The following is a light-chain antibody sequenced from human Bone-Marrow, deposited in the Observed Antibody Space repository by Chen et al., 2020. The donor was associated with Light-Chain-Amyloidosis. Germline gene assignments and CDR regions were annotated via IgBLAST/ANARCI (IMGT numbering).Light chain of an antibody. V-gene: IGKV1-13*02. J-gene: IGKJ3*01. CDR2: DAS. CDR3: QHFNSYRFT. CDR1: QGISRA. Sequence: AIQLTQSPSSLSASVGDRVTITCRASQGISRALAWYQQKSGKSPKLLISDASNLESGVQSRFSGSGAGTDFSLTISSLQPEDFATYYCQHFNSYRFTFGPGTKVDLK.